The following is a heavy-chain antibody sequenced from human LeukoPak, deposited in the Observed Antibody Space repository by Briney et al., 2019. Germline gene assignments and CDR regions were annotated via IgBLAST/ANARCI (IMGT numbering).Heavy chain of an antibody. CDR3: AREEAATMTTVTSDAFDI. CDR1: GFTFSSNS. V-gene: IGHV3-11*04. CDR2: ISSSGSTI. D-gene: IGHD4-17*01. Sequence: GGSLRLSCTVSGFTFSSNSMSWVRQAPGKGLEWVSYISSSGSTIYYADSVKGRFTISRDNAKNSLYLQMNSLRAEDTAVYYCAREEAATMTTVTSDAFDIWGQGTMVTVSS. J-gene: IGHJ3*02.